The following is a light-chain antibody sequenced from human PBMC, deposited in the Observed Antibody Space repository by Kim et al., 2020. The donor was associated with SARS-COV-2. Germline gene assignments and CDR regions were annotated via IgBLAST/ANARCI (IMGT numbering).Light chain of an antibody. CDR2: DAS. J-gene: IGKJ2*01. CDR1: QAITYY. Sequence: DIQMTQSPSSLSASVGDRVTITCQASQAITYYVNWYQQKPGKAPKILIYDASNLETGVPSRFSGSGSGTDFTFTITSLQSEDIGTYYCQQYDNLPYTCGQGTKLEI. CDR3: QQYDNLPYT. V-gene: IGKV1-33*01.